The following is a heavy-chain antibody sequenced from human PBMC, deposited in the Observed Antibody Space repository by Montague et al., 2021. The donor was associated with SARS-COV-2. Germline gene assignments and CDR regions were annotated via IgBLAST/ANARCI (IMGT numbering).Heavy chain of an antibody. J-gene: IGHJ4*02. CDR3: ARGGVVWNFDY. CDR1: GSSITNYY. Sequence: SETLSLTCTVSGSSITNYYWSWIRQSPEKGLEWIGYIYNRESTNYNPSLTSRVTMSVDTSKNQFSLNLTSVTAADTAVYYCARGGVVWNFDYRGRGVLVTVSS. V-gene: IGHV4-59*01. CDR2: IYNREST. D-gene: IGHD3-3*01.